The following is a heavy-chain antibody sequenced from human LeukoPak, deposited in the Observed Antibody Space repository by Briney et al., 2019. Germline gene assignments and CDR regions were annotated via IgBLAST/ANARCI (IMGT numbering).Heavy chain of an antibody. CDR3: ARDRGVGATAGFNWFDP. CDR2: IYSGGST. V-gene: IGHV3-66*02. CDR1: GFTVSSNY. Sequence: GGSLRLSCAASGFTVSSNYMSWVRQAPGMGLEWVSVIYSGGSTYYADSVKGRFTISRDNSKNTLYLQMNSLRAEDTAVYYCARDRGVGATAGFNWFDPWGQGTPVTVSS. J-gene: IGHJ5*02. D-gene: IGHD1-26*01.